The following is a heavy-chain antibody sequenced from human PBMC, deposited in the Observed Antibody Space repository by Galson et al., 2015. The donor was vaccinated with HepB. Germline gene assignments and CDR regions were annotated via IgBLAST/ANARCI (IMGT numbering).Heavy chain of an antibody. CDR2: IYHSGST. Sequence: LSLTCAVSGGSIRSGGYSWNWIRQPPGKGLEWIGYIYHSGSTYYNASLKSRVTISLDRSKNHFSLNLNSVTAADTAVYFCARGRDYDFWSGEFDSWGQGTLVTVSS. J-gene: IGHJ4*02. CDR1: GGSIRSGGYS. CDR3: ARGRDYDFWSGEFDS. V-gene: IGHV4-30-2*01. D-gene: IGHD3-3*01.